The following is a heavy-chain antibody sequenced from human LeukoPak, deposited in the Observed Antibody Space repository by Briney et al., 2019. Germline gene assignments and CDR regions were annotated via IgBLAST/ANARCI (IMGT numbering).Heavy chain of an antibody. V-gene: IGHV4-4*07. CDR2: IHSSGTT. Sequence: SETLSLNCTVSGVAMNYYFWDWIRQPAGEGLQLIGRIHSSGTTNYNPSLKSRVTMTIDMSKNQYSLRLTSVNAADPAVYYCARVPPDYNDLHDALDLWGQETGLSVPS. D-gene: IGHD4-17*01. CDR3: ARVPPDYNDLHDALDL. CDR1: GVAMNYYF. J-gene: IGHJ3*01.